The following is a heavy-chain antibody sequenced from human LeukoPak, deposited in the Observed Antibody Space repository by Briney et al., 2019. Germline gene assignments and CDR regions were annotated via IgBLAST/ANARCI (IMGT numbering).Heavy chain of an antibody. Sequence: PSETLSLTCGVSGYSISSGYYWSWIRQPPGKGLEWMGYINYSGNTNYNPSLKSRVTISVDTSKNQFSLRLTSVTAADTAVYYCAREGRQDYVYFDCWGQGTLVTVSS. CDR2: INYSGNT. D-gene: IGHD4-17*01. CDR3: AREGRQDYVYFDC. J-gene: IGHJ4*02. V-gene: IGHV4-61*01. CDR1: GYSISSGYY.